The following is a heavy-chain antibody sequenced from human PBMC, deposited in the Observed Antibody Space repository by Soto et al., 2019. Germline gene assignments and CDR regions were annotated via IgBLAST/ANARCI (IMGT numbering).Heavy chain of an antibody. CDR2: ISNSGRTL. CDR3: ARDLVAVSGGVYSSSSGGYFFDF. J-gene: IGHJ4*02. CDR1: GFTFSDYY. Sequence: QVQLVESGGGLVKPGGSLRLSCAASGFTFSDYYMSWIRQASGKGLEWVSYISNSGRTLYYADSMKGRFTISRDNAKNSLYLQMNSLRSEDTAVYYCARDLVAVSGGVYSSSSGGYFFDFWGQGTLVTVSS. D-gene: IGHD6-6*01. V-gene: IGHV3-11*01.